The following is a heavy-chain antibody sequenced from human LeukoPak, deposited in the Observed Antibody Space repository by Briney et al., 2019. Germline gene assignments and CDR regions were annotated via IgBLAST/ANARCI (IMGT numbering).Heavy chain of an antibody. J-gene: IGHJ4*02. CDR1: GGSISSSSYY. V-gene: IGHV4-39*01. D-gene: IGHD3-22*01. CDR3: ARGDYYDSSGYQSPSFDY. Sequence: SETLSLTCTVSGGSISSSSYYWGWIRQPPGKGLEWIGSIYYSGSTCYNPSLKSRVTISVDTSKNQFSLKLSSVTAADTAVYYCARGDYYDSSGYQSPSFDYWGQGTLVTVSS. CDR2: IYYSGST.